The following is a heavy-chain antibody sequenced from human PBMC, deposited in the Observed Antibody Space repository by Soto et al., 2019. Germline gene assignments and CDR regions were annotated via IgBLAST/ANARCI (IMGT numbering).Heavy chain of an antibody. V-gene: IGHV1-18*01. J-gene: IGHJ5*02. CDR2: ISAYNGNT. CDR3: ARDYEYSSSKARIDNWFDP. CDR1: GYTFTSYG. Sequence: ASVKVSCKASGYTFTSYGISWVRQAPGQGLEWMGWISAYNGNTNYAQKLQGRVTMTTDTSTSTAYMELRSLRSDDTAVYYCARDYEYSSSKARIDNWFDPWGQGTLVTVSS. D-gene: IGHD6-13*01.